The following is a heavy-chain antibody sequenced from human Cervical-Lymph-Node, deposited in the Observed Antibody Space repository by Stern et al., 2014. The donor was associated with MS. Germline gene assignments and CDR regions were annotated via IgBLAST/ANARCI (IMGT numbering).Heavy chain of an antibody. Sequence: QMQLVESGAEVKKPGASVKISCKASGDTFTNYHIHWVRQAPGQGLEWMGIINPSGDGTNYAQRLKGRITMTRDTSTSTVYMELSSLRSEDTAIYFCARPRETMPTVARGYEAFDVWGQGTMVTVSS. D-gene: IGHD4-17*01. V-gene: IGHV1-46*04. CDR3: ARPRETMPTVARGYEAFDV. J-gene: IGHJ3*01. CDR2: INPSGDGT. CDR1: GDTFTNYH.